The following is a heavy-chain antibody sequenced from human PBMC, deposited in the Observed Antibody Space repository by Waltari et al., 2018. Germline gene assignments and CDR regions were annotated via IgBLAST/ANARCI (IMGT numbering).Heavy chain of an antibody. CDR3: AKPHYDFWSGYYFDY. CDR1: GFTFSSYG. CDR2: IRYDGSNK. V-gene: IGHV3-30*02. D-gene: IGHD3-3*01. Sequence: QVQLVESGGGVVQPGGSLRLSCAASGFTFSSYGMHWVRRAPGKGLEWVAFIRYDGSNKYYADSVKGRFTISRDNSKNTLYLQMNSLRAEDTAVYYCAKPHYDFWSGYYFDYWGQGTLVTVSS. J-gene: IGHJ4*02.